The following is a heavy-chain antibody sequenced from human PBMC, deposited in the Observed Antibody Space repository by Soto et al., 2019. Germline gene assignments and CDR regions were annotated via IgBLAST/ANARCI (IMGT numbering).Heavy chain of an antibody. CDR3: ARDLEFRDGNISHLDY. J-gene: IGHJ4*02. V-gene: IGHV1-69*13. D-gene: IGHD3-10*01. Sequence: SVKVSCKASGGTFRNHVFNWVRQAPGQGLEWMGGIMPIIGTPNYAQKFQGRVTITADASTNTVYLEVSSLRSQDTAVYYCARDLEFRDGNISHLDYWGQGTLVTVSS. CDR1: GGTFRNHV. CDR2: IMPIIGTP.